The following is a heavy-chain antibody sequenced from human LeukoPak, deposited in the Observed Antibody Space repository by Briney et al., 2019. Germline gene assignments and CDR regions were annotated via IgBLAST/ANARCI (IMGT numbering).Heavy chain of an antibody. Sequence: PGGSLRLSCAASGFTFSNYAMSWVRQAPGKGLEWVSSISGTGGSTYYADSVKGRFTISRDKSNNTLFLQMNSLRAEDTAVYYCAKDGWELLGGAFDIWGQGTMVTVSS. CDR2: ISGTGGST. V-gene: IGHV3-23*01. CDR3: AKDGWELLGGAFDI. J-gene: IGHJ3*02. D-gene: IGHD1-26*01. CDR1: GFTFSNYA.